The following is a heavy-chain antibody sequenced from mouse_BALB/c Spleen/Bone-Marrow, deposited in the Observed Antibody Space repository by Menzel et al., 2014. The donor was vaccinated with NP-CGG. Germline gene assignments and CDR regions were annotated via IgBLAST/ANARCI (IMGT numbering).Heavy chain of an antibody. CDR2: INPSTGYT. V-gene: IGHV1-7*01. CDR3: ARIYYYGRDY. CDR1: GYTFTNYW. D-gene: IGHD1-1*01. J-gene: IGHJ2*01. Sequence: VKLMESGAELAKPGASVKMSCKASGYTFTNYWMHWVKQRPGQGLEWIGYINPSTGYTEYNQKFKDKATLTADKSSSTAYMQLSSLTSDDSAVYYCARIYYYGRDYWGQGTTLTVSS.